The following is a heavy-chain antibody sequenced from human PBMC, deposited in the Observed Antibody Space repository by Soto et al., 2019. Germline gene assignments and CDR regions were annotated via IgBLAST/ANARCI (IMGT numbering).Heavy chain of an antibody. J-gene: IGHJ4*02. CDR3: AKGGDYFGREVEN. CDR1: GFTFSSYG. CDR2: ISYDGSNK. D-gene: IGHD4-17*01. V-gene: IGHV3-30*18. Sequence: GGSLRLSCAASGFTFSSYGMHWVRQAPGKGLEWVAVISYDGSNKYYADSVKGRFTISRDNSKNTLYLQMNSLRAEDTAVYYCAKGGDYFGREVENRGKETLVTVSS.